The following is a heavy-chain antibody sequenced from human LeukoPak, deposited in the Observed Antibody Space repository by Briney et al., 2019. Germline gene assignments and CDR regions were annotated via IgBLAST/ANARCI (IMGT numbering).Heavy chain of an antibody. V-gene: IGHV3-9*01. CDR1: GFTLDDYA. J-gene: IGHJ4*02. CDR3: GTHNFDY. Sequence: GGSLRLSCAASGFTLDDYAMHWVRQAPGKGLEWVSGISWNSGSIGYADSVKGRFTISRDNAKNSLYLQMNSLRAEDTAVYYCGTHNFDYWGQGTLVTVSS. CDR2: ISWNSGSI.